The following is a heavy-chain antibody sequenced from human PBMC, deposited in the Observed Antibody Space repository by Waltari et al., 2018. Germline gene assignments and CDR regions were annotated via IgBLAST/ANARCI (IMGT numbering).Heavy chain of an antibody. CDR3: ARPTTVTTKSYYYYGMDV. J-gene: IGHJ6*02. CDR2: INPSGGST. V-gene: IGHV1-46*01. CDR1: GYTFTSYY. Sequence: QVQLVQSGAEVKKPGASVKVSCKASGYTFTSYYMHWVRQAPGQGLEWMGIINPSGGSTSYAQKFQGRVTMTRDTSTSAVYMELGSLRSEDTAVYYCARPTTVTTKSYYYYGMDVWGQGTTVTVSS. D-gene: IGHD4-17*01.